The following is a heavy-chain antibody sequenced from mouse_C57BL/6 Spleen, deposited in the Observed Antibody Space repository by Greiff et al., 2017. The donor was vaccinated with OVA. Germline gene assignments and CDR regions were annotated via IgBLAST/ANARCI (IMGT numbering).Heavy chain of an antibody. J-gene: IGHJ4*01. Sequence: QVQLQQSGPGLVAPSQSLSITCTVSGFSLTSYAISWVRQPPGKGLEWLGVIWTGGGTNYNSALKSRLSISKDNSKSQVFLKMNSLQTDDTARYYCARKSLLSPYYYAMDYWGQGTSVTVSS. D-gene: IGHD6-2*01. CDR1: GFSLTSYA. V-gene: IGHV2-9-1*01. CDR2: IWTGGGT. CDR3: ARKSLLSPYYYAMDY.